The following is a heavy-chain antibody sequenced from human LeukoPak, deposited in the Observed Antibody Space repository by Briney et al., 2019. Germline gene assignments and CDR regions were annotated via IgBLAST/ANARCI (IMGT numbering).Heavy chain of an antibody. CDR3: ARGRYSSGWYSYYFDY. J-gene: IGHJ4*02. D-gene: IGHD6-19*01. CDR1: GGSFSGYY. CDR2: INHSGST. V-gene: IGHV4-34*01. Sequence: PSETLSLTCAVYGGSFSGYYWSWIRQPPGKGLEWIGEINHSGSTHYNPSLTSRVAISVDTSKNQFSLKLSSVTAADTAVYYCARGRYSSGWYSYYFDYWGQGTLVTVSS.